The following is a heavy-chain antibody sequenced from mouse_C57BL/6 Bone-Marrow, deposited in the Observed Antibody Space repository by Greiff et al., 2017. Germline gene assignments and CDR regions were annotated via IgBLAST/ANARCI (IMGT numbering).Heavy chain of an antibody. J-gene: IGHJ4*01. CDR1: GYTFTSYW. D-gene: IGHD1-1*01. CDR2: INPSSGYT. Sequence: QVHVKQSGAELAKPGASVKLSCKASGYTFTSYWMHWVKQRPGQGLEWIGYINPSSGYTKYNQKFKDKATLTADKSSSTAYMQLSSLTYEDSAVYYCASDYGGYYAMDYWGQGTSVTVSS. V-gene: IGHV1-7*01. CDR3: ASDYGGYYAMDY.